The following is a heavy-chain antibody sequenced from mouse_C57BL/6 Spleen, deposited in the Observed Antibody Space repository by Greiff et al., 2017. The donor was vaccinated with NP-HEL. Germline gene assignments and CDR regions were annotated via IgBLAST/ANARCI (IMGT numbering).Heavy chain of an antibody. CDR2: IDPSDSET. Sequence: VKLQQPGAELVRPGSSVKLSCKASGYTFTSYWMHWVKQRPIQGLEWIGNIDPSDSETHYNQKFKDKATLTVDKSSSTAYMQLSSLTSEDSAVYYCARGGNPYWYFDVWGTGTTVTVSS. CDR1: GYTFTSYW. CDR3: ARGGNPYWYFDV. D-gene: IGHD2-1*01. V-gene: IGHV1-52*01. J-gene: IGHJ1*03.